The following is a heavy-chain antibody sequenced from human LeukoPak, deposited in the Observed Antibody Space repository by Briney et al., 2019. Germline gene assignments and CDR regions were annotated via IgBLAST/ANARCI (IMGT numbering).Heavy chain of an antibody. J-gene: IGHJ4*02. D-gene: IGHD3-10*01. V-gene: IGHV3-48*03. CDR1: GFTFSSYE. CDR2: ISSCGSTI. CDR3: ARDSYYGSGSFSYFDY. Sequence: GGSLTLSCAASGFTFSSYEVIWVRHAPGKGLEGVSYISSCGSTIYYADSVKGRFTISRDNAKNSLYLQMNSLRAEDTAVYYCARDSYYGSGSFSYFDYWGQGTLVTVSS.